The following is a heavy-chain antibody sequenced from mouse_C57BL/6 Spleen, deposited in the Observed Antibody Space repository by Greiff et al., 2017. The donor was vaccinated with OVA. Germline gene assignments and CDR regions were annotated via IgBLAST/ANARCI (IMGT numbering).Heavy chain of an antibody. V-gene: IGHV1-76*01. D-gene: IGHD1-1*01. CDR1: GYTFTDYY. J-gene: IGHJ4*01. CDR2: IYPGSGNT. Sequence: VQLQQSGAELVRPGASVKLSCKASGYTFTDYYINWVKQRPGQGLEWIARIYPGSGNTYYNEKFKGKATLTAEKSSSTAYMQLSSLTSEDSAVYFCARTRGYGSSYYAMDYWGQGTSVTVSS. CDR3: ARTRGYGSSYYAMDY.